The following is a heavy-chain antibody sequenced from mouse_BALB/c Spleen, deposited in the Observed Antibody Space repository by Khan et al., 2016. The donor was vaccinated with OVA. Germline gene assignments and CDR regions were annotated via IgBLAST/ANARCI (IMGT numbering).Heavy chain of an antibody. D-gene: IGHD2-14*01. Sequence: VRLQQSGPDLVKPGASVRMSCKASGYTFTSYVMHWLRQKPGQGLEWIGYIYPFNDDTKYNEKFKGKATLTSDKSSSTAYMELSSLTSDDSAVYYCAKNYRYDVYFDYWGQGTTLTVSS. J-gene: IGHJ2*01. CDR3: AKNYRYDVYFDY. CDR1: GYTFTSYV. CDR2: IYPFNDDT. V-gene: IGHV1S136*01.